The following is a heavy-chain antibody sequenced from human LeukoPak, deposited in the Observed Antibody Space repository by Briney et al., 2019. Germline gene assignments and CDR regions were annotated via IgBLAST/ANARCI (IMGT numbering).Heavy chain of an antibody. CDR2: IYSSGAT. J-gene: IGHJ3*02. V-gene: IGHV4-61*02. Sequence: SPSETLSLTCSVSGASISGGNYHWSWIRQPAGKGLEWIGRIYSSGATNYNPSFKRRATISEDTSKNQFSLKLTSVTAADTAVYYCTRDLTQYYDVWSGSHGFDIWGQGTMVIVSS. D-gene: IGHD3-3*01. CDR3: TRDLTQYYDVWSGSHGFDI. CDR1: GASISGGNYH.